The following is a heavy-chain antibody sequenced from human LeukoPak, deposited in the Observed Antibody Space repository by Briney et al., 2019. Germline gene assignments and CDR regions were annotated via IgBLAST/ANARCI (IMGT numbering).Heavy chain of an antibody. Sequence: SSETLSLTCTVSGDSIRSSTYYWGWIRQPPGKGLEWIGSIYYSGTSYYNPSLKSRVTISVDKSKNQFSLKLSSVTAADTAVYYCARGGQGSNWFDPWGQGTLVTVSS. V-gene: IGHV4-39*07. CDR1: GDSIRSSTYY. J-gene: IGHJ5*02. CDR2: IYYSGTS. D-gene: IGHD3-10*01. CDR3: ARGGQGSNWFDP.